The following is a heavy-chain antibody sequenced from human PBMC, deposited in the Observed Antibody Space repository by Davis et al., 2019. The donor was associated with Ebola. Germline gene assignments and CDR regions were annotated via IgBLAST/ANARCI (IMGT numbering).Heavy chain of an antibody. CDR3: ARDLRGSGAGEHNDY. CDR2: ISGSGIST. CDR1: GFTFSSYA. V-gene: IGHV3-23*01. J-gene: IGHJ4*02. Sequence: GESLKISCAASGFTFSSYAMSSVRQAPGKGLEWVSAISGSGISTYYADSVTGRFTISRDNSKNTLYLQMDSLRADDSATYYCARDLRGSGAGEHNDYWGQGTLVTVSS. D-gene: IGHD6-19*01.